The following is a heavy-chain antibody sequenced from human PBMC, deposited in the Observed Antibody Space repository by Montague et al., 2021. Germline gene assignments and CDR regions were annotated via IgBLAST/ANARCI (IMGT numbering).Heavy chain of an antibody. CDR2: ISYRGIT. D-gene: IGHD5-12*01. V-gene: IGHV4-39*01. CDR1: GDSISRSTYY. J-gene: IGHJ3*02. CDR3: ARHIRSYSGYVFDAFDI. Sequence: SETQSLTCSVSGDSISRSTYYWGWIRQPPGKGLEWIGSISYRGITYLTSSLKSRVTISGDTSKNQFSLKLTSVTAADTAVYYCARHIRSYSGYVFDAFDIWGQGTMVTVSS.